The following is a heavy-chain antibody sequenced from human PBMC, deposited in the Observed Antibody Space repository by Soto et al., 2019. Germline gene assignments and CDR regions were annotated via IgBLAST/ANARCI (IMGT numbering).Heavy chain of an antibody. V-gene: IGHV1-18*04. CDR3: ARVTAMVAGPFDY. CDR1: GYTFTSYG. J-gene: IGHJ4*02. CDR2: ISACNGNT. Sequence: GASVKVSCKASGYTFTSYGISWVRQAPGQGLEWMGWISACNGNTNYAQKLQGRLTMTRDTSTSTAYMELSSLISEDTAVIYCARVTAMVAGPFDYWGQGTQVTVSS. D-gene: IGHD5-18*01.